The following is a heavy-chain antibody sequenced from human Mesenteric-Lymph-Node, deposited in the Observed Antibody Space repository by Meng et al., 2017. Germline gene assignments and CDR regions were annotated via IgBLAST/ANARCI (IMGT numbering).Heavy chain of an antibody. CDR3: ARASYGSGSPLGESWLDP. CDR1: GGSISSGGYY. V-gene: IGHV4-31*03. Sequence: QVQLQESGPGLVQPSQTLSLTCTVSGGSISSGGYYWSWIRQHPGKGLEWIGYIHSSGSTYYNPSLRSRLTISVDTSKNQFSLKLSSVTAADTAVYYCARASYGSGSPLGESWLDPWGQGTLVTVSS. CDR2: IHSSGST. J-gene: IGHJ5*02. D-gene: IGHD3-10*01.